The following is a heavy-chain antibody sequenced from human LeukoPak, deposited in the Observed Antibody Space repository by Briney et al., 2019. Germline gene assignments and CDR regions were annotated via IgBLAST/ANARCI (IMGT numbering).Heavy chain of an antibody. Sequence: GGSLRLSCAASGFTFSSYAMSWVRQAPGKGLEWVSAISGSGGSTYYADSVKGRFTISRDNSKNTLYLQMNSLRAEDTAVYYCAKVRTTVKYGGEIPVDYFDYWGQGTLVTVSS. CDR3: AKVRTTVKYGGEIPVDYFDY. D-gene: IGHD4-17*01. CDR2: ISGSGGST. CDR1: GFTFSSYA. V-gene: IGHV3-23*01. J-gene: IGHJ4*02.